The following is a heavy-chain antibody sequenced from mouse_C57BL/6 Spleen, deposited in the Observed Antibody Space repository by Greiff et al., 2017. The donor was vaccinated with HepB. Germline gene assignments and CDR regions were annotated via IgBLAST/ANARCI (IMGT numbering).Heavy chain of an antibody. V-gene: IGHV1-81*01. CDR2: IYPRSGNT. Sequence: QVQLQQSGAELARPGASVKLSCKASGYTFTSYGISWVKQSTGQGLEWIGEIYPRSGNTYYNEKFKGKATLTADKSSSTAYMELRSLTSEDSAVYFCARDYGSSHFDYWGQGTTLTVSS. D-gene: IGHD1-1*01. J-gene: IGHJ2*01. CDR3: ARDYGSSHFDY. CDR1: GYTFTSYG.